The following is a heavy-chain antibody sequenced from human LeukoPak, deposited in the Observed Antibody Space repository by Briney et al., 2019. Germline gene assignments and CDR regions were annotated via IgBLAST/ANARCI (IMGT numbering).Heavy chain of an antibody. Sequence: GRSLRLSCAASGFTFSSYAMHWVRQAPGKGLEWVAVISYDGSNKYYADSVKGRFTISRDNSKNTLYLQMNSLRAEDTAVYYCARASSSSPGYFDYWGQGTLVTVSS. V-gene: IGHV3-30-3*01. CDR1: GFTFSSYA. D-gene: IGHD6-13*01. J-gene: IGHJ4*02. CDR3: ARASSSSPGYFDY. CDR2: ISYDGSNK.